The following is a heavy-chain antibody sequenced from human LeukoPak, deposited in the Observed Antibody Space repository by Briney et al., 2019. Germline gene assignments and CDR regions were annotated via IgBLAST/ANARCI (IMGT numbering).Heavy chain of an antibody. V-gene: IGHV3-48*01. CDR1: GFTFSTYS. CDR3: ARGPRDNTNFGVVTNGAYYYYGMDV. D-gene: IGHD3-3*01. J-gene: IGHJ6*02. CDR2: ISSSSSTI. Sequence: GGSLRLSCAASGFTFSTYSMNWVRQAPGKGLEWVSYISSSSSTICYADSVKGRFTISRDNAKNSLYLQMNSLRAEDTAVYYCARGPRDNTNFGVVTNGAYYYYGMDVWGQGTTVTVSS.